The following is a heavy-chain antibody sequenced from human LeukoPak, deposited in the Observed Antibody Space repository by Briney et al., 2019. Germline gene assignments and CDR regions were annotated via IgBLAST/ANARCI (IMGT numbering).Heavy chain of an antibody. CDR1: GYTFTSYG. CDR3: ARGMVRGVIFYYFDY. CDR2: ISAYNGNT. V-gene: IGHV1-18*01. D-gene: IGHD3-10*01. J-gene: IGHJ4*02. Sequence: ASVNVSCKASGYTFTSYGISWVRQAPGQGLEWMGWISAYNGNTNYAQKLQGRVTMTTDTSTSTAYMELRSLRSDDTAVYYCARGMVRGVIFYYFDYWGQGTLVTVSS.